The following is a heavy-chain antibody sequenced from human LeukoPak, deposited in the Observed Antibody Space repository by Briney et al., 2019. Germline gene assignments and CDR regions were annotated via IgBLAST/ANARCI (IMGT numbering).Heavy chain of an antibody. CDR2: LSDSATYT. V-gene: IGHV3-23*01. D-gene: IGHD1-7*01. Sequence: GGSLRLSCAASGFTFSNSAMSWVRQAPGKGLEWVSTLSDSATYTYYADSVKGRFTISRDNSKNTLYLQMNSLGAEDTAVYYCAKLPYNWNYWFDPWGQGTLVTVSS. CDR3: AKLPYNWNYWFDP. J-gene: IGHJ5*02. CDR1: GFTFSNSA.